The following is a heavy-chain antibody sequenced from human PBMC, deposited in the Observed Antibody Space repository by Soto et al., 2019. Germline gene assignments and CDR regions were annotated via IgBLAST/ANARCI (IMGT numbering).Heavy chain of an antibody. J-gene: IGHJ4*02. CDR1: GYSFAGYW. CDR2: IDPSDSQT. Sequence: GESLKISCKGSGYSFAGYWITWVRQKPGKGLEWMGRIDPSDSQTYYSPSFRGHVTISVTKSITTVFLQWSSLRASDTAMYYCSRQIYDSDSDPNCQYYCDSWGQGTPVTVSS. V-gene: IGHV5-10-1*01. CDR3: SRQIYDSDSDPNCQYYCDS. D-gene: IGHD5-12*01.